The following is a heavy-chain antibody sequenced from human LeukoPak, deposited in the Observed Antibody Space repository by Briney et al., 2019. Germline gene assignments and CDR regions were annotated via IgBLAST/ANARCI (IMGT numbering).Heavy chain of an antibody. CDR1: GGSISSTSYY. J-gene: IGHJ4*02. CDR2: IYYTGST. V-gene: IGHV4-39*07. CDR3: ARDLWFGELLPYYFDY. D-gene: IGHD3-10*01. Sequence: PSETLSLTCTVSGGSISSTSYYWGWVRQPPGKGLDWIGSIYYTGSTYYNPSLKSRVTISVDTSKNQFSLKLSSVTAADTAVYYCARDLWFGELLPYYFDYWGQGTLVTVSS.